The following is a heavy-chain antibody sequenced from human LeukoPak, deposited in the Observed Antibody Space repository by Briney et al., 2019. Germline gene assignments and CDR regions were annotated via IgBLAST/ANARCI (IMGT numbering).Heavy chain of an antibody. D-gene: IGHD6-13*01. CDR1: GFTFSSYA. Sequence: GGSLRLSCAASGFTFSSYAMSWVRQAPGKGLEWVSAISGSGGSTYYAGSVKGRFTISRDNSKNTLYLQMNSLRAEDTAVYYCAKNPRSYSSSCFDYWGQGTLVTVSS. CDR2: ISGSGGST. V-gene: IGHV3-23*01. J-gene: IGHJ4*02. CDR3: AKNPRSYSSSCFDY.